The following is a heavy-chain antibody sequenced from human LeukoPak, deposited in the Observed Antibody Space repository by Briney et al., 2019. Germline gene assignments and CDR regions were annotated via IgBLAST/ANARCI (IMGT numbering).Heavy chain of an antibody. D-gene: IGHD4-23*01. CDR3: ARHYYGGSGAFDI. J-gene: IGHJ3*02. V-gene: IGHV4-59*08. CDR2: IYYSGTT. Sequence: SETLSLTCTVTSGSINGYFWSWIRQPPGEGLEWIGYIYYSGTTFYNPSLKSRVTMSADTSKNQFSLKLISVTAADTAVYYCARHYYGGSGAFDIWGQGTMVTVSS. CDR1: SGSINGYF.